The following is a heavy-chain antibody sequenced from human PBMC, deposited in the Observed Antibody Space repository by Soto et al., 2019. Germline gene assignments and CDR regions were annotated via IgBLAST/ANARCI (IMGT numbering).Heavy chain of an antibody. CDR3: ARDQRDDSGYDRTRYFDY. D-gene: IGHD5-12*01. Sequence: GGSLRLSCAASGFTFSSYWMSWVRQAPGKGLEWVANIKQDGSEKYYVDSVKGRFTISRDNAKNSLYLQMNSLRAEDTAVYYCARDQRDDSGYDRTRYFDYWGQGTLVTVSS. CDR2: IKQDGSEK. V-gene: IGHV3-7*05. J-gene: IGHJ4*02. CDR1: GFTFSSYW.